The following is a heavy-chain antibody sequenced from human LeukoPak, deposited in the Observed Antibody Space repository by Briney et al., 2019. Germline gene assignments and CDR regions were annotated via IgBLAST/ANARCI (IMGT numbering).Heavy chain of an antibody. J-gene: IGHJ3*02. Sequence: SETLSLTCTVSGGSISSSSYYWDWIRQPPGKGLEWIGNIYYSGSTYYNPSLKSRVTISVDTSKSQFSLKLSSVTAADTAVYFCARRGQIVATIGDAFDIWGQGTVVTVSS. CDR1: GGSISSSSYY. CDR2: IYYSGST. V-gene: IGHV4-39*01. CDR3: ARRGQIVATIGDAFDI. D-gene: IGHD5-12*01.